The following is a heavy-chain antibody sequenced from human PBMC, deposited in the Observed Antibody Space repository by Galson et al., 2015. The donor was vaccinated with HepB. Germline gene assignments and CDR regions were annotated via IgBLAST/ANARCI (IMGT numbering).Heavy chain of an antibody. V-gene: IGHV1-8*01. Sequence: SVKVSCKASGYTFTSYDINWVRQATGQGLEWMGWMNPNSGNTGYAQKFQGRVTMTRNTSISTAYMELSSLRSEDTAVYYCATSGGPMMDFDYWGQGTLVTVSS. CDR2: MNPNSGNT. CDR1: GYTFTSYD. CDR3: ATSGGPMMDFDY. J-gene: IGHJ4*02. D-gene: IGHD3-10*01.